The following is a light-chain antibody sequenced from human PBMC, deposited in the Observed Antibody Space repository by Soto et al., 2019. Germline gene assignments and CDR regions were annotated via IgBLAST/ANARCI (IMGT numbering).Light chain of an antibody. CDR1: QSVISSY. J-gene: IGKJ1*01. CDR2: GAS. CDR3: QQYGSSPEWT. V-gene: IGKV3-20*01. Sequence: IVFTQSTGTLSLSPRERATLSSRAIQSVISSYLAWYQQIPGQAPRLLIYGASSRATGIPDRFSGSGSGTDFTLTISRLEPEDFAVYYCQQYGSSPEWTFGQGTKVDIK.